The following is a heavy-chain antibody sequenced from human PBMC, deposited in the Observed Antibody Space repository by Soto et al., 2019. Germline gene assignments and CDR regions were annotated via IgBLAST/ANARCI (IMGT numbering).Heavy chain of an antibody. CDR1: GGSISSGDYY. CDR3: ARDGYDGSGSPYPAY. J-gene: IGHJ4*02. D-gene: IGHD3-10*01. V-gene: IGHV4-61*08. CDR2: IYYLGST. Sequence: PSETLSLTCTVSGGSISSGDYYWSWIRQPPGKGLEWIGYIYYLGSTDYNPSLKSRVTISVDTSKRQFPLRLTSVTAADTAVYYCARDGYDGSGSPYPAYWGPGTQVTVSS.